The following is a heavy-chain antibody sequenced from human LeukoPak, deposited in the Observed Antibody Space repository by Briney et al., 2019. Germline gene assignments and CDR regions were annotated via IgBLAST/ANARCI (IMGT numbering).Heavy chain of an antibody. CDR1: GFTVSSYA. CDR3: ARQKQSHGNFDY. Sequence: GGSLRLSCAASGFTVSSYAMHWVRQPIGKGLEWVSALGIAGDTFYPGSVKGRFTISRENARNSLYLQMNSLRAEDTAMYYCARQKQSHGNFDYWGQGTLVTVSS. J-gene: IGHJ4*02. CDR2: LGIAGDT. V-gene: IGHV3-13*01. D-gene: IGHD1-26*01.